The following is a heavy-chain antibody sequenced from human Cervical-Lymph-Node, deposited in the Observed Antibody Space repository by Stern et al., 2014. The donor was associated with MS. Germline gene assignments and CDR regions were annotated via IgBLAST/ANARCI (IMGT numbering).Heavy chain of an antibody. CDR3: ARGSSIAALTFDY. Sequence: VQLVESGGGVVQPGRSLRLSCAASGFTFSRYGMHWVRQAPGKGLEWVAVIWYDGSNKYYADSVKGRFTISRDNSKNTLYLQMNSLRAEDTAVYYCARGSSIAALTFDYWGQGTLVTVSS. CDR1: GFTFSRYG. D-gene: IGHD6-6*01. V-gene: IGHV3-33*01. J-gene: IGHJ4*02. CDR2: IWYDGSNK.